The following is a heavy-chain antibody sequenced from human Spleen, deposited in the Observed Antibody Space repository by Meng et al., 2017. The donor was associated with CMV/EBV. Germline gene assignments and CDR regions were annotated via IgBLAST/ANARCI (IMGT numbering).Heavy chain of an antibody. CDR1: GDSISNYY. J-gene: IGHJ3*02. D-gene: IGHD2-8*01. CDR3: AKGYCINDVCYYDGFDI. CDR2: TYYSGTT. Sequence: SETLSLTCSVSGDSISNYYLTWIRQTPGKGLEWIGYTYYSGTTRSNPSLKSRVAMSVDTSKKQFSLKLTSVTAADTAVYYCAKGYCINDVCYYDGFDIWGQGTMVTVSS. V-gene: IGHV4-59*01.